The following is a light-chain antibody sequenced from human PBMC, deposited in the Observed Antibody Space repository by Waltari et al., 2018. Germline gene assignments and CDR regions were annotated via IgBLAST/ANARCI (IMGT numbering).Light chain of an antibody. CDR2: KDR. V-gene: IGLV3-25*03. Sequence: SYELTQPPSVSVSPGQTARITCSGDALPKQYVYWYQPKSGQAPILVMYKDRERPSGFPGRISGSSSRTTVTMTISGGQAEDEADYHCQSGDNSGTNRVLFGGGTKLTVL. J-gene: IGLJ3*02. CDR1: ALPKQY. CDR3: QSGDNSGTNRVL.